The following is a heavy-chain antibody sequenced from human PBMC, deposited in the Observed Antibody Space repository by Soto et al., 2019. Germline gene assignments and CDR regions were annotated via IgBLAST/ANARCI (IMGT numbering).Heavy chain of an antibody. Sequence: QITLKESGPTLVKPTQTLTLTCTFSGFSLSTSGVGVGWIRQPPGKALEWLALIYWDDDKRYSPSLKSRLTITKDTSKNQVVLTMTHMDPVDTATYYCAHATPEVGATPNGAFDIWGQGTMVTVSS. V-gene: IGHV2-5*02. CDR1: GFSLSTSGVG. CDR3: AHATPEVGATPNGAFDI. D-gene: IGHD1-26*01. CDR2: IYWDDDK. J-gene: IGHJ3*02.